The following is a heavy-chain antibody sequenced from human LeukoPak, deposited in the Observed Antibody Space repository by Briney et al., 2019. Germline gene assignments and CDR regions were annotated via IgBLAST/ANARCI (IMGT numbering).Heavy chain of an antibody. V-gene: IGHV1-2*06. J-gene: IGHJ4*02. CDR2: INPNSGGT. D-gene: IGHD3-22*01. Sequence: ASVKVSCKASGYTLTDYYMHWVRQAPGQGLEWMGRINPNSGGTNYAQKFQGRVTVTRDTSISTVYMELSRLRSDDTAVYYCARVGYYESSGYYEYWGQGTLVTVSS. CDR1: GYTLTDYY. CDR3: ARVGYYESSGYYEY.